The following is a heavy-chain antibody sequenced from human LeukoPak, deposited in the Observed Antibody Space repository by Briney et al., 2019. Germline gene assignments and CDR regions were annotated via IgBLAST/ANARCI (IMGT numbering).Heavy chain of an antibody. Sequence: SETLSLTCTVSGGSISSYYWSWIRQPPGKGLEWIGYIYYNGHTDYNPSLKSRVTFSVDTSKNQFSLRLNSVIAADTAVYYCAREAEYSYERHFDFWGQGTLVTVSS. V-gene: IGHV4-59*01. CDR1: GGSISSYY. CDR3: AREAEYSYERHFDF. D-gene: IGHD3-22*01. J-gene: IGHJ4*02. CDR2: IYYNGHT.